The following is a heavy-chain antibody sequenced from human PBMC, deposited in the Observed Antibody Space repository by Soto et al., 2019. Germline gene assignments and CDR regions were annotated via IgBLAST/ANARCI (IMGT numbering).Heavy chain of an antibody. V-gene: IGHV3-23*01. CDR2: ISGSGGST. CDR1: GFTFSSYA. Sequence: PXQSLGLSCASSGFTFSSYAMSSVRQAPGKRLEWVSAISGSGGSTYYADSVKGRFTISRDNSKNTLYLQMNSLRAEDTAVYYCAEVLIWFGDHVSGMDVWGQGTTVTVSS. J-gene: IGHJ6*02. CDR3: AEVLIWFGDHVSGMDV. D-gene: IGHD3-10*01.